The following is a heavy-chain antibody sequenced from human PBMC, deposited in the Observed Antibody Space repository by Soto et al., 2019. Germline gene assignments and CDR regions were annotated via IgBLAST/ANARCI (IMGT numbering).Heavy chain of an antibody. Sequence: EVQLVESGGGLGKPGGSLRLSCVCSAFIFSDHSMNWVRQAPGKGLEWVTSIGDTGTFIYYADSVKGRFTISRDNAKNSLFLQMDSLRPEDTAVYYCARDQRYLRQGYSDYWGQGTLVTVSS. CDR3: ARDQRYLRQGYSDY. D-gene: IGHD4-4*01. J-gene: IGHJ4*02. CDR2: IGDTGTFI. V-gene: IGHV3-21*01. CDR1: AFIFSDHS.